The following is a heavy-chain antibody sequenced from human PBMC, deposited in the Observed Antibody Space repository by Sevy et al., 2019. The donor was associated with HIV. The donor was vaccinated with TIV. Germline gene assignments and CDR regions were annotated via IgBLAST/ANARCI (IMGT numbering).Heavy chain of an antibody. V-gene: IGHV3-49*04. D-gene: IGHD3-22*01. CDR2: IRSKAYGGTT. CDR1: GFTFGDYA. Sequence: GGSLRLSCTASGFTFGDYAMSWVRQAPGKGLEWVGFIRSKAYGGTTEYAASVKGRFTISGDDSKSIAYLQMNSLKTEDTAVYYCTRDLYDSSGYCLDYWGQGTLVTVSS. CDR3: TRDLYDSSGYCLDY. J-gene: IGHJ4*02.